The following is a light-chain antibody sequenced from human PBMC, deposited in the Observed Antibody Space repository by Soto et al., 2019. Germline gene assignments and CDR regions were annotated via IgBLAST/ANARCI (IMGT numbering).Light chain of an antibody. CDR1: QSVGSNY. CDR2: AAS. CDR3: QQYGGSPWT. V-gene: IGKV3-20*01. J-gene: IGKJ1*01. Sequence: EIVLTQSPGTLSLSPGDRATLSCRASQSVGSNYLAWYQQKPGQAPRLLIYAASSRAPGIPARFSGSGSGTDFTLTISRLEAEDFAVYYCQQYGGSPWTFGQGIKVEIK.